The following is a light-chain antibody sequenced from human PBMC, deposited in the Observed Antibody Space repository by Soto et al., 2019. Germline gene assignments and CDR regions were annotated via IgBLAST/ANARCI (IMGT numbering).Light chain of an antibody. J-gene: IGLJ1*01. CDR1: SRDVGSYNL. CDR3: CSYAGGSTYV. CDR2: DGS. Sequence: QSVLTQPASVSGSPGQSITISCTGTSRDVGSYNLVSWYQQHPDKAPKLMIYDGSKRPSGVSNRFSGSKSGKKASLTISGLQAEDEADYYCCSYAGGSTYVFGTGTQLTVL. V-gene: IGLV2-23*01.